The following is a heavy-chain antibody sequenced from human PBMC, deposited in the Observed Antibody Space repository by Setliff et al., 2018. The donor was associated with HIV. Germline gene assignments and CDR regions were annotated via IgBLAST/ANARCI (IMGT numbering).Heavy chain of an antibody. CDR3: ARRRRAPGTGDLEAF. D-gene: IGHD7-27*01. CDR1: GYTFTNHW. CDR2: IYPIDSDT. V-gene: IGHV5-51*01. Sequence: GESLKISCVASGYTFTNHWIAWVRQTPGKGLEVMGIIYPIDSDTRYKSSFEVHVTISADKSKSAVYLQWSSLKAADTAVYFCARRRRAPGTGDLEAFWGQGTLVTV. J-gene: IGHJ4*02.